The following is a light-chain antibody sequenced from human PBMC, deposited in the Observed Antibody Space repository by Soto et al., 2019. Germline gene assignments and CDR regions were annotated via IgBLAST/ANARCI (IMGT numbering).Light chain of an antibody. CDR3: QQYDNLPLT. Sequence: DIQMTQSPSSLSASVGDRVTITCQASQDISNHLNWYQQKPGEVPKLLIYDASNLETAVPSRFSGSGSGTDFTFTISSLRPEDIATYYCQQYDNLPLTIGGGTQVEIK. V-gene: IGKV1-33*01. J-gene: IGKJ4*01. CDR1: QDISNH. CDR2: DAS.